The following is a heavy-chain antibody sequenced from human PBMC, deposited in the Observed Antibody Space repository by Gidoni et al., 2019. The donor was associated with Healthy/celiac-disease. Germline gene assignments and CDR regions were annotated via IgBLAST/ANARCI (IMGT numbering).Heavy chain of an antibody. Sequence: QVQLQESGPGLVKPSEPLSLTCPFPGGSISSYYWSWIRQPPGKGLEWIGYIYYSGSTNYNPSLKSRVTISVDTSKNQFSLKLSSVTAADTAVYYCARGTVGGFDYWGQGTLATVSS. CDR3: ARGTVGGFDY. J-gene: IGHJ4*02. D-gene: IGHD1-26*01. CDR1: GGSISSYY. V-gene: IGHV4-59*01. CDR2: IYYSGST.